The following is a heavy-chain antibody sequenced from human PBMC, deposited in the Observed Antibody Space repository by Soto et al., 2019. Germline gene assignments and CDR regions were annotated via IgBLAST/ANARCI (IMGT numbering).Heavy chain of an antibody. V-gene: IGHV4-30-2*01. CDR3: ARHYDRPGGFGELWGYFDL. CDR1: GGSISSGGYS. D-gene: IGHD3-10*01. CDR2: MYHSGST. J-gene: IGHJ2*01. Sequence: PSETLSLTCAVSGGSISSGGYSWSWIRQPPGKGLEWIGYMYHSGSTYYNLSLKSRVTISIDRSKNQFSLKLSSVTAADTAVYYCARHYDRPGGFGELWGYFDLWGRGALVTVSS.